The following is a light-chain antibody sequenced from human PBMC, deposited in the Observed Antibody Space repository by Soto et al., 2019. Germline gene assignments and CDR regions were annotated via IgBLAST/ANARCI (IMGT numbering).Light chain of an antibody. Sequence: DVVMPPSPLSLPVTLGQPASISCRSRQSLVSSDGNTYLNWFQQRPGQSPRRLIYKVSHRDSGVPDRFSGCGSATDVTLKISRVEAEDAGVYYCMPATHWLYTFGQGTQLVIK. CDR1: QSLVSSDGNTY. V-gene: IGKV2-30*01. J-gene: IGKJ2*01. CDR3: MPATHWLYT. CDR2: KVS.